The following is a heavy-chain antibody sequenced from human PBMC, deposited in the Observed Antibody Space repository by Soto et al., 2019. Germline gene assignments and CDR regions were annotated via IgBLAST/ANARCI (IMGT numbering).Heavy chain of an antibody. CDR3: TRFKGSGSSSSYYYYGMDV. V-gene: IGHV3-73*01. CDR2: IRSKANSYAT. Sequence: PGGSLRLSCAASGFTFSGSAMHWVRQASGKGLEWVGRIRSKANSYATAYAASVKGRFTISRDDSKNTAYLQMNSLKTEDTAVYYCTRFKGSGSSSSYYYYGMDVWGQGTTVTVSS. CDR1: GFTFSGSA. J-gene: IGHJ6*02. D-gene: IGHD6-6*01.